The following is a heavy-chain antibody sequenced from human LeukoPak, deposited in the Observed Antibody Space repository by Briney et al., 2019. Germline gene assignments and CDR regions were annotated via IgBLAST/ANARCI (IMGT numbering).Heavy chain of an antibody. J-gene: IGHJ6*02. Sequence: GGSLRHSCTASGFTFSTTDMHWVRQGTGGGLEWVSGITPAGATFYSVSVKGRFTISREDASNSLFLQMHSLRAGDTAVYYCAREVYSESTYFGMDVWGQGTTVTVSS. D-gene: IGHD4-11*01. CDR3: AREVYSESTYFGMDV. CDR1: GFTFSTTD. CDR2: ITPAGAT. V-gene: IGHV3-13*04.